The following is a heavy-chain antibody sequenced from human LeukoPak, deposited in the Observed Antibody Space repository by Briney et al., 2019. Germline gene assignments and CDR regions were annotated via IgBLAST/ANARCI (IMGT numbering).Heavy chain of an antibody. Sequence: SETPSLTCAVYGGSFSGDYWSWIRQPPGKGLEWIGEINHSGSTNYNPSLKSRVTISIGTSKNQFSLKLSSVTAADTAVYYCARGQAHRYSGSLPDAFDIWGQGTMVTVSS. D-gene: IGHD1-26*01. J-gene: IGHJ3*02. CDR3: ARGQAHRYSGSLPDAFDI. CDR2: INHSGST. V-gene: IGHV4-34*01. CDR1: GGSFSGDY.